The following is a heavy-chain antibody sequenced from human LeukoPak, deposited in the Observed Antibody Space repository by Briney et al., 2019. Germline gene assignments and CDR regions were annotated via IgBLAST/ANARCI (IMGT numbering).Heavy chain of an antibody. D-gene: IGHD6-6*01. J-gene: IGHJ6*02. CDR1: GFTFSTYA. Sequence: GGSLRLSCAASGFTFSTYAMTWVRRAPGKGLEWVSGIGGSGGGTYHADSVKGRFTISRDNSNNTLYLQMNSLRADDTAVYYCAKGTAALRYYAMDVWGQGTTVTVSS. CDR3: AKGTAALRYYAMDV. CDR2: IGGSGGGT. V-gene: IGHV3-23*01.